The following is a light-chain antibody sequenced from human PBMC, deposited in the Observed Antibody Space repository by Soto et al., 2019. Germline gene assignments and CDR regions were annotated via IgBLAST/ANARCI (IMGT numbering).Light chain of an antibody. CDR3: AAWDDSLNGYV. CDR1: TSDIGAYNY. Sequence: QSVLTQPPSASGSPGQSVTISCTGTTSDIGAYNYVSWYQQRPGKAPKLIIYEVTRRPSGVPDRIFGSKSYTTASLTVSGLQAEDEADYTCAAWDDSLNGYVFATGTKVTVL. CDR2: EVT. V-gene: IGLV2-8*01. J-gene: IGLJ1*01.